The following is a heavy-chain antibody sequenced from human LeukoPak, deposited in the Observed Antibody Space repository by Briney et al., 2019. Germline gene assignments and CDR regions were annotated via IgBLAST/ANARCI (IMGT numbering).Heavy chain of an antibody. J-gene: IGHJ5*02. CDR1: GFTFSSYA. CDR3: AKLVEIVNWFDP. CDR2: ISGSGGST. D-gene: IGHD5-24*01. V-gene: IGHV3-23*01. Sequence: GGSLRLSCAASGFTFSSYAMSWVRQAPGKGLEWVSAISGSGGSTYYADSVKGRFTISRDNSKNTLYLQMNSLRAEDTAVYHCAKLVEIVNWFDPWGQGTLVTVSS.